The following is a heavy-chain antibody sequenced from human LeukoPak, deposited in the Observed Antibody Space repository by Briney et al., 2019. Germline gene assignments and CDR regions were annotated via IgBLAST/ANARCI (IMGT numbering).Heavy chain of an antibody. V-gene: IGHV4-38-2*01. J-gene: IGHJ4*02. Sequence: PSETLSLTCAVSGYSISSGYYWGWIRQPPGQGLEWIGSIYHSGSTYYNPSLKSRVTISVDTSKNQFSLKLSSVTAADTAVYYYARHEDPWGYFDYWGQGTLVTVSS. D-gene: IGHD3-16*01. CDR2: IYHSGST. CDR3: ARHEDPWGYFDY. CDR1: GYSISSGYY.